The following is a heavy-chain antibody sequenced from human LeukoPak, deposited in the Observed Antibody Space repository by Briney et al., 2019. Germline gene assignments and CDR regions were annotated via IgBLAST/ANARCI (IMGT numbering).Heavy chain of an antibody. Sequence: GGSLRLSCAASGFTVSNNYMSWVRQAPGKGLEWVSVIYSGGNTYYADSVKGRFTISRDNSKNTLYLQMNSLRAEDAAVYYCARTSVGAPSYYFGYWGQGALVTVSS. V-gene: IGHV3-66*01. D-gene: IGHD1-26*01. J-gene: IGHJ4*02. CDR3: ARTSVGAPSYYFGY. CDR2: IYSGGNT. CDR1: GFTVSNNY.